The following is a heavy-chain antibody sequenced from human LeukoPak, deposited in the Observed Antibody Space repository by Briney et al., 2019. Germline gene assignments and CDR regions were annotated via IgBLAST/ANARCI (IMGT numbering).Heavy chain of an antibody. CDR3: ARGNSFSYPD. D-gene: IGHD3-16*02. Sequence: GGSLRLSCAASGFTFTSFWMHWVRQAPGQGLVWVPRINNDGSGTSYADSVKGRFTISRDNAKNTLFLQMNSLRAEDTAVYYCARGNSFSYPDWGQGTLVTVSS. CDR1: GFTFTSFW. V-gene: IGHV3-74*01. J-gene: IGHJ4*02. CDR2: INNDGSGT.